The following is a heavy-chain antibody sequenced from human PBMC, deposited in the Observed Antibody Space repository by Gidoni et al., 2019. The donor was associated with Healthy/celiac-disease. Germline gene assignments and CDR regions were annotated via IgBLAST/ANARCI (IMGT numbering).Heavy chain of an antibody. Sequence: EVQLLESGGGLVQPGWSLRLSCAASGFTFSSYAVSWVRQAPGKGREWVSTINYNGGSTYYADSVKGRFTISRDNSKNTLFLKMSSLRAEDTALYYCASRGTYCSSASCYWEYWGQGTLVTVSS. D-gene: IGHD2-2*01. CDR2: INYNGGST. CDR3: ASRGTYCSSASCYWEY. CDR1: GFTFSSYA. J-gene: IGHJ4*02. V-gene: IGHV3-23*01.